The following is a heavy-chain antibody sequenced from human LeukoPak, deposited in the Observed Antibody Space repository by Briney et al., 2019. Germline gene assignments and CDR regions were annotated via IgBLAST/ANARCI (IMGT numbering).Heavy chain of an antibody. J-gene: IGHJ4*02. Sequence: PSETLSLTCTVSGGSISSYYWSWIRQPPGKGLECIGYIYYTGTTSYNPSLKSRVTMSVDTSKSQFSLNLSAVTAAYTAVYYCARHTYNSGWYYFDYWGQGTLVTVSS. V-gene: IGHV4-59*01. CDR1: GGSISSYY. D-gene: IGHD6-19*01. CDR3: ARHTYNSGWYYFDY. CDR2: IYYTGTT.